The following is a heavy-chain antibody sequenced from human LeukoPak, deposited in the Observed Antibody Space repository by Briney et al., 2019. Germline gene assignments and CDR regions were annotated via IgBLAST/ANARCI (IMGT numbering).Heavy chain of an antibody. V-gene: IGHV4-59*01. CDR1: GGSISSYY. D-gene: IGHD5-18*01. CDR2: IYYSGST. CDR3: ARGARGYSYGHFDY. J-gene: IGHJ4*02. Sequence: KSSETLSLTCTVSGGSISSYYWSWIRQPPGKGLEWIGYIYYSGSTNYNPSLKSRVTISVDTSKNQFSLKLSSVTAADTAVHYCARGARGYSYGHFDYWGQGTLVTVPS.